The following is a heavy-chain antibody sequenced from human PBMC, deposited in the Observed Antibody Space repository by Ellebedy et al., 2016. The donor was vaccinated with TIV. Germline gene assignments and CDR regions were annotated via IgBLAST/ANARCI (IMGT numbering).Heavy chain of an antibody. CDR1: GYTFTSYD. CDR2: MNPNSGNT. D-gene: IGHD2-2*01. Sequence: ASVKVSXXASGYTFTSYDINWVRQATGQGLEWMGWMNPNSGNTGYAQKFQGRVTMTRNTSISTAYMELSSLRSDDTAVYYCARGRVVPAAPNDYWGQGTLVTVSS. CDR3: ARGRVVPAAPNDY. J-gene: IGHJ4*02. V-gene: IGHV1-8*01.